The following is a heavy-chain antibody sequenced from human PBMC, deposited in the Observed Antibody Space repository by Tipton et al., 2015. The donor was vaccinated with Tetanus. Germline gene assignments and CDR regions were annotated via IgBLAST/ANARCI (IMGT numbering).Heavy chain of an antibody. D-gene: IGHD4-17*01. CDR3: ARETSLTTSY. CDR2: IWYDGTTK. Sequence: RSLRLSCAASGFSFSTYNFHWVRQAPGKGLEWVAVIWYDGTTKYYADSVNGRFTISRDNSKNTLFLQMNSLRSDDTAVYSCARETSLTTSYWGQGTLVTVSS. CDR1: GFSFSTYN. V-gene: IGHV3-33*08. J-gene: IGHJ1*01.